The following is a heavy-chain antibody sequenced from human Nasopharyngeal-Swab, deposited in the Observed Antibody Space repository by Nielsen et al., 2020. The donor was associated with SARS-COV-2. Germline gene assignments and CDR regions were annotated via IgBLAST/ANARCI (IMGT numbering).Heavy chain of an antibody. CDR2: ISVYNADT. CDR1: GGTFSTQS. Sequence: ASVKVSCKASGGTFSTQSINWVRQAPGQGLEWMGWISVYNADTNYAQKLQGRVSMTTDTSTSTAYMELRSLRSDDTAVYYCARDIEEWLVVPSLSFDFWGQGTLVTVSS. D-gene: IGHD3-3*01. V-gene: IGHV1-18*01. J-gene: IGHJ4*02. CDR3: ARDIEEWLVVPSLSFDF.